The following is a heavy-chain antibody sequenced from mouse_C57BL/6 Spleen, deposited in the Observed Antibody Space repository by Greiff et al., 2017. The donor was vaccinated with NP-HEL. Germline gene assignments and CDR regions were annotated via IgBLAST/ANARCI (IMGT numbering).Heavy chain of an antibody. V-gene: IGHV1-81*01. D-gene: IGHD6-1*01. J-gene: IGHJ2*01. CDR3: ARCPSLDYFDY. Sequence: QVQLKESGAELARPGASVKLSCKASGYTFTSYGISWVKQRTGQGLEWIGEIYPRSGNTYYNEKFKGKATLTADKSSSTAYMELRSLTSEDSAVYFCARCPSLDYFDYWGQGTTLTVAS. CDR1: GYTFTSYG. CDR2: IYPRSGNT.